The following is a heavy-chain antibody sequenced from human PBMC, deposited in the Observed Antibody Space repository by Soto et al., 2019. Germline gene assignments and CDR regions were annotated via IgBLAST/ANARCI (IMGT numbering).Heavy chain of an antibody. Sequence: SETLSLTCTVSGGSISSYYWSWIRQPPGKGLEWIGYIYYSGSTNYNPSLKSRVTISVDTSKNQFSLKLTSVTAADTAVYYCARANSGRLRGLYYYYYMDVWGKGTTVTVSS. CDR3: ARANSGRLRGLYYYYYMDV. J-gene: IGHJ6*03. V-gene: IGHV4-59*01. CDR2: IYYSGST. CDR1: GGSISSYY. D-gene: IGHD4-17*01.